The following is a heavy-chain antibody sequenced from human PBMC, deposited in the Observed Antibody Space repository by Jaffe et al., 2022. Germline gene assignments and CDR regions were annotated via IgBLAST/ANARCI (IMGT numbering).Heavy chain of an antibody. Sequence: QVQLVQSGAEVKKPGSSVKVSCKASGGTFSSYTISWVRQAPGQGLEWMGRIIPILGIANYAQKFQGRVTITADKSTSTAYMELSSLRSEDTAVYYCARATTKLIVVAPDAFDIWGQGTMVTVSS. CDR2: IIPILGIA. J-gene: IGHJ3*02. CDR3: ARATTKLIVVAPDAFDI. CDR1: GGTFSSYT. D-gene: IGHD3-22*01. V-gene: IGHV1-69*02.